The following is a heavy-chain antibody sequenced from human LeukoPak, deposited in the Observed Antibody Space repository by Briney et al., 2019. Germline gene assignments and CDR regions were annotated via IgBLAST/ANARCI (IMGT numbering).Heavy chain of an antibody. CDR1: GFNFSAYG. J-gene: IGHJ4*02. V-gene: IGHV3-30*02. D-gene: IGHD1-14*01. Sequence: GGSLRLSCAASGFNFSAYGMHWVRQAPGKGLEWVAFIRYDGNLKYYADSVKGRFTISGDNSKNTLDLQMNSLRVEDTAVYYCAKPTSLKDANYGRTGTNYWGQGILVTVSS. CDR3: AKPTSLKDANYGRTGTNY. CDR2: IRYDGNLK.